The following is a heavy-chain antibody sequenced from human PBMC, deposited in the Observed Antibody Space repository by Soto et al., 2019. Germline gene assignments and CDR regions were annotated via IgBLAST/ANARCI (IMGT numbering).Heavy chain of an antibody. CDR2: INPNSGGT. D-gene: IGHD3-22*01. Sequence: ASVKVSCKASGYTFTGYYIHWVRQAPGQGLEWMGWINPNSGGTNYAQKFQGWVTMTRDTSISTAYMELSRLRSDDTAVHYCARYRSYDSSGYYSAWGQGTLVTVSS. CDR3: ARYRSYDSSGYYSA. J-gene: IGHJ5*02. CDR1: GYTFTGYY. V-gene: IGHV1-2*04.